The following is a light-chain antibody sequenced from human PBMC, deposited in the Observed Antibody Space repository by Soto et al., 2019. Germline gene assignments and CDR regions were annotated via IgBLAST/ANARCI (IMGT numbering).Light chain of an antibody. CDR1: SSDVGAYNF. CDR2: EVS. V-gene: IGLV2-14*01. Sequence: QAVVTQPASVSGSPGQSITISCTGTSSDVGAYNFVSWYQQHPGKAPKLMIFEVSNRPSGVSNRFSGSKSGNTASLTISGLQAEDEADYYCSSYTTSSTWVFGGGTKLTVL. J-gene: IGLJ3*02. CDR3: SSYTTSSTWV.